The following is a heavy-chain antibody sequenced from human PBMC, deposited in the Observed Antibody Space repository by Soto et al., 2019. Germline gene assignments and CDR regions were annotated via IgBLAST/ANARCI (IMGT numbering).Heavy chain of an antibody. J-gene: IGHJ6*02. V-gene: IGHV3-21*01. Sequence: GGSLRLSCAASGFTFSSYSMNWVRQAPGKGLEWVSSISSSSSYIYYADSVKGRFTISRDNAKNSLYLQMNSLRAEDTAEYYCARDKVVAATHYYYGMDVWGQGTSVTVSS. D-gene: IGHD2-15*01. CDR3: ARDKVVAATHYYYGMDV. CDR1: GFTFSSYS. CDR2: ISSSSSYI.